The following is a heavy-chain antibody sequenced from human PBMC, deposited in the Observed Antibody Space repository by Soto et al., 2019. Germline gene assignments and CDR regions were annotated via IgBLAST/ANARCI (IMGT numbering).Heavy chain of an antibody. Sequence: QVQLVESGGGVVQPGTSLRLSCAASGFTFSSYGMHWVRQAPGKGLEWVTFIWYDGNNKYYADSVKGRFTISRNNSKKTMYQKMNSRRAEDTAVYYCARKEVSDASGYPTTNYYGREVWGQGTTVTVSS. CDR3: ARKEVSDASGYPTTNYYGREV. V-gene: IGHV3-33*01. D-gene: IGHD3-16*01. CDR1: GFTFSSYG. CDR2: IWYDGNNK. J-gene: IGHJ6*02.